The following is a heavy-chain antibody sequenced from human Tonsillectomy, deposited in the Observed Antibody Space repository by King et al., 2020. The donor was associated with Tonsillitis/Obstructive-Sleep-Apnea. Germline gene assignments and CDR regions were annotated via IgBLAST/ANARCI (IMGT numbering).Heavy chain of an antibody. J-gene: IGHJ4*02. CDR2: IYYSGTT. CDR3: ASDPGAAY. V-gene: IGHV4-39*01. Sequence: QLQESGPGLVKPSETLSLTCTVSGDYISSISYYWVWIRQPPGKGLEWIGRIYYSGTTYYNPSLKSRVTISVDTSRNQFSLKLNSVTAVDTAVYYCASDPGAAYWGQGPLVTVSS. CDR1: GDYISSISYY.